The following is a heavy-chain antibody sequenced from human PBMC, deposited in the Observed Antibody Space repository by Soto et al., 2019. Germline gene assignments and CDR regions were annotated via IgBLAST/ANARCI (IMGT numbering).Heavy chain of an antibody. V-gene: IGHV3-53*01. Sequence: GGSLRLSCAASGFTVSSNYMSWVRQAPGKGLEWVSVIYSGGSTYYADSVKGRFTISRDNSKNTLYLQMNSLRAEDTAVYDCARASSSWYPDDYWGQGTLVTVSS. CDR1: GFTVSSNY. J-gene: IGHJ4*02. CDR3: ARASSSWYPDDY. D-gene: IGHD6-13*01. CDR2: IYSGGST.